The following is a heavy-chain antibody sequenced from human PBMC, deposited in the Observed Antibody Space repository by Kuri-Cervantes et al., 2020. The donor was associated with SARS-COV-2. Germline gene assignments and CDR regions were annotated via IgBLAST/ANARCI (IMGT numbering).Heavy chain of an antibody. CDR1: GFTFSSYG. CDR3: AKAPRPHWDGGNSGDY. Sequence: GGSLRLSCAASGFTFSSYGMHWVRQAPGKGLEWVAAISYDGSNKYYADSVKGRFTISRDNSKNTLYLQMNSLRAEDTAVYYCAKAPRPHWDGGNSGDYWGQGTPVTVSS. J-gene: IGHJ4*02. CDR2: ISYDGSNK. D-gene: IGHD4-23*01. V-gene: IGHV3-30*18.